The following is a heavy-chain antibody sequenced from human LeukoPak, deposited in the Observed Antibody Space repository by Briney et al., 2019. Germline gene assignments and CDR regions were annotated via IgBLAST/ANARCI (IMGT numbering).Heavy chain of an antibody. J-gene: IGHJ6*03. V-gene: IGHV4-59*01. D-gene: IGHD2-2*01. Sequence: PSETLSLTCTVSGSSISSYYWSWIRQPPGKGLEWIGYIYYSGSTNYNPSLKSRVTISVDTSKNQFSLKLSSVTAADTAVCYCAREGTSWADMDVWGKGTTVTVSS. CDR2: IYYSGST. CDR1: GSSISSYY. CDR3: AREGTSWADMDV.